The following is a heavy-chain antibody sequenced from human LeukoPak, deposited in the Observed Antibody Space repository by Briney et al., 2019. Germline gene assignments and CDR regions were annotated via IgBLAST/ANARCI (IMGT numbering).Heavy chain of an antibody. D-gene: IGHD5-12*01. Sequence: GGSLRLSCAASGFTFSSYAMHWVRQAPGKGLVWVSRINTDGSSTSYADSVKGRFTISRDNAKNTLYLQMNSLRAEDTAVYYCAREAFPRGSDPWGQGTLVTVSS. CDR2: INTDGSST. CDR1: GFTFSSYA. CDR3: AREAFPRGSDP. V-gene: IGHV3-74*01. J-gene: IGHJ5*02.